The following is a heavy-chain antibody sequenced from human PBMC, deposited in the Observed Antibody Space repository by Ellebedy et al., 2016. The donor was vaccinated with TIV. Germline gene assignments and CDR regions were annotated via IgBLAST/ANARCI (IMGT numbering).Heavy chain of an antibody. CDR3: ARESRGSFNY. CDR2: INRNGRT. J-gene: IGHJ4*02. D-gene: IGHD3-10*01. CDR1: GGSFSDYY. V-gene: IGHV4-34*01. Sequence: MPSETLSLTCAVYGGSFSDYYWTRIRQPPGKGLEWIGEINRNGRTNYNPSLKSRAAISLDTSKNQFSLKLNSLTAADTALYSCARESRGSFNYWGQGVRVTVSS.